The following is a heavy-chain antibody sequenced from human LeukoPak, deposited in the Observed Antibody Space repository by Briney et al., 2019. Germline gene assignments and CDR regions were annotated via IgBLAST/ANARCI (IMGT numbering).Heavy chain of an antibody. CDR3: AKGSGSYYRDYLDY. V-gene: IGHV3-9*01. D-gene: IGHD1-26*01. J-gene: IGHJ4*02. CDR1: GFTFDDYA. Sequence: PGRSLRLSCAASGFTFDDYAMHWVRQAPGKGLEWVSGISWNSGSIGYADSVKGRFTISRDNAKNSLYLQMNSLRAEDTALYYCAKGSGSYYRDYLDYWGQGTLVTVSS. CDR2: ISWNSGSI.